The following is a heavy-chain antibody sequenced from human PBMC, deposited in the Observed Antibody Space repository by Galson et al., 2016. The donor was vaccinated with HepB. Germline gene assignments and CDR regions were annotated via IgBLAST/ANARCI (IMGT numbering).Heavy chain of an antibody. V-gene: IGHV3-74*01. Sequence: SLRLSCAASGFTFRDFWMHWVRQPPGEGLVWVAHINNDGSRTFYADSVKGRFTISRDNAQNSLYLQMNSLTAEDTAVYYCARSELGVGDAFDVWGQGTMLTVSS. CDR3: ARSELGVGDAFDV. J-gene: IGHJ3*01. CDR2: INNDGSRT. CDR1: GFTFRDFW. D-gene: IGHD7-27*01.